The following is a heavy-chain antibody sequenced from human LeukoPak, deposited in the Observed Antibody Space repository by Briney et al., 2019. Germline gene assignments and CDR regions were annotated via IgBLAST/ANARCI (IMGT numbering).Heavy chain of an antibody. CDR3: AKVGFRLYYGSGSYYNA. CDR2: ISGSGGST. V-gene: IGHV3-23*01. Sequence: PGGSLRLSCAASGFTFSNYAMSWVRQAPGKGLEWISGISGSGGSTYYADSVKGRFTISRDNSKNTLYLQMNSLRAEDTALYYCAKVGFRLYYGSGSYYNARGQGTLVTVSS. J-gene: IGHJ4*02. CDR1: GFTFSNYA. D-gene: IGHD3-10*01.